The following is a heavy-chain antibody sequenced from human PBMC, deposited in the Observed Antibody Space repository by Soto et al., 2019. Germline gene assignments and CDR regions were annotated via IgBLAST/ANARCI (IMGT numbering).Heavy chain of an antibody. V-gene: IGHV1-18*04. D-gene: IGHD3-22*01. CDR2: ISAYNGNT. Sequence: ASLKVSCKASGYTFTSYGISWVRQAPGQGLEWMGWISAYNGNTNYAQKLQGRVTMTTDTSTSTAYMELRSLRSDDTAVYYCARIGLMYYYDSSGYYFLDYWGQGTLVTVSS. J-gene: IGHJ4*02. CDR1: GYTFTSYG. CDR3: ARIGLMYYYDSSGYYFLDY.